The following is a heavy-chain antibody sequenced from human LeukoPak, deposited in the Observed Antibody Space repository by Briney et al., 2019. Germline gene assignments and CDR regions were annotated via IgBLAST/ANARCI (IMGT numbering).Heavy chain of an antibody. J-gene: IGHJ3*01. CDR1: KYTLTELS. CDR3: ATEDFDGIVGPIDSFDV. D-gene: IGHD1-26*01. Sequence: ASMTVSCKVSKYTLTELSMHWVRQAPGKGLEWMGGFDPEHGKTVYAQTFQGRVTMTEDTSTGTAYMELRSLRSEDTAVYYCATEDFDGIVGPIDSFDVWGQGTMVTVSS. CDR2: FDPEHGKT. V-gene: IGHV1-24*01.